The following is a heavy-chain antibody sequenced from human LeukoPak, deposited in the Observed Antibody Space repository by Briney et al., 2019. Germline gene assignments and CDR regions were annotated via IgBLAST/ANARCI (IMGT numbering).Heavy chain of an antibody. D-gene: IGHD3-22*01. J-gene: IGHJ6*02. CDR2: ISGSGGST. V-gene: IGHV3-23*01. Sequence: GGSLRLSCAAYGFTLSSYAMSWVRQAPGKGLEWVSAISGSGGSTYYADSVKGRFTISRDNSKNTLYLQMNSLRAEDTAVYYCAKDKRNPMIVVVIISFDYYYGMDVWGQGTTVTVSS. CDR1: GFTLSSYA. CDR3: AKDKRNPMIVVVIISFDYYYGMDV.